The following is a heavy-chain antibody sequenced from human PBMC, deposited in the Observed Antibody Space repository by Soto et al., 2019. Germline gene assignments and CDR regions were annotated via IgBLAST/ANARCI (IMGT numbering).Heavy chain of an antibody. J-gene: IGHJ4*02. V-gene: IGHV1-18*01. CDR2: ISTYNGNK. Sequence: QVQLVQSGAEVKKPGASVKVSCKASGYNITSYGISWVRQAPGQGLAWMGWISTYNGNKKYAQKLQGRVTMATDTSTSTAYMELRSLRSDDTAGFCGAREMVRGVGSDYWGQGTLVTVSS. CDR1: GYNITSYG. CDR3: AREMVRGVGSDY. D-gene: IGHD3-10*01.